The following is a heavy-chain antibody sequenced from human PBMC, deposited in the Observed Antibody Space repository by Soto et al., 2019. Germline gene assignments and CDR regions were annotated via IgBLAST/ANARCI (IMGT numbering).Heavy chain of an antibody. CDR3: ARHPITMVRGVMESWFDP. J-gene: IGHJ5*02. CDR2: IYYIGST. CDR1: GGSISSSSYY. D-gene: IGHD3-10*01. V-gene: IGHV4-39*01. Sequence: QLQLQESGPGLVKPSETLSLTCTVSGGSISSSSYYWGWIRQPPGKGLEWIGSIYYIGSTYYNPSLKSRVTISVDTSKNQFSLRLSSVTAADTAVYYCARHPITMVRGVMESWFDPWGQGTLVTVSS.